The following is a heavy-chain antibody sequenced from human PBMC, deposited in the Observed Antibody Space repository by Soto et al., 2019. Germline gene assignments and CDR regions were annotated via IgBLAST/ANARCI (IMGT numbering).Heavy chain of an antibody. V-gene: IGHV1-24*01. D-gene: IGHD2-21*01. J-gene: IGHJ6*02. CDR3: ATVCGPMRRYYYYGMDV. CDR2: FDPEDGET. CDR1: GYTLTELS. Sequence: ASVKVSCKVSGYTLTELSMHWVRQAPGKGFEWMGGFDPEDGETIYAQKFRGRVTMTEDTSTDTAYMELSSLRSEDTAVYYCATVCGPMRRYYYYGMDVWGQGTTVTVSS.